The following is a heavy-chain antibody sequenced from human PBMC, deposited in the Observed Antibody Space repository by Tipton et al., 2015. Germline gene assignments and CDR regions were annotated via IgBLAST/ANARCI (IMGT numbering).Heavy chain of an antibody. Sequence: SLRLSCAASGFTLRRYWMHWVRQAPGRGLMWVSRINSDGSSTRHADSVKGRFTVSRDNSKITLYLQMNSLRAEDTAVYYCANWGAYSYGFFEYWGPGTLVTVSS. CDR2: INSDGSST. J-gene: IGHJ4*02. D-gene: IGHD5-18*01. CDR1: GFTLRRYW. CDR3: ANWGAYSYGFFEY. V-gene: IGHV3-74*01.